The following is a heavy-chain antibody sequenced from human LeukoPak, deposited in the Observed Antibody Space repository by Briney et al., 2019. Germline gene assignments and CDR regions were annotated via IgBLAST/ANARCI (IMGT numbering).Heavy chain of an antibody. CDR1: GGSISSGDYY. J-gene: IGHJ4*02. CDR3: ARSNIVGATSPFDY. CDR2: IYYSGST. D-gene: IGHD1-26*01. V-gene: IGHV4-30-4*08. Sequence: PPQTLSLTCTVSGGSISSGDYYWSWIRQPPGKGLEWIGYIYYSGSTYYNPSLKSRVTISVDTSKNQFSLKLSSVTAADTAVYYCARSNIVGATSPFDYWGQGTLVTVSS.